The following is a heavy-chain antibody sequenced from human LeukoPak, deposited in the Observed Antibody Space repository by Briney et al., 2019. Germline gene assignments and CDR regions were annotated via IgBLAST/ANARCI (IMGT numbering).Heavy chain of an antibody. Sequence: SETLSLTCTVSGGSISSYYWSWIRQPPGKGLEWIGYIYYSGSTNCNPSLKSRVTISVDTSKNQFSLKLSSVTAADTAVYYCARGWYCSSTSCYPCYMDVWGKGTTVTVSS. CDR1: GGSISSYY. D-gene: IGHD2-2*01. CDR2: IYYSGST. J-gene: IGHJ6*03. CDR3: ARGWYCSSTSCYPCYMDV. V-gene: IGHV4-59*01.